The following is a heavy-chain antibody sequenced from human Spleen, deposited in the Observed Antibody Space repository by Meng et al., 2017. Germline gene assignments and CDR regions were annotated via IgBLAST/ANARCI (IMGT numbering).Heavy chain of an antibody. CDR3: ARQRYRGVIGY. CDR2: IYHSGST. D-gene: IGHD3-10*01. V-gene: IGHV4-4*02. CDR1: GGSIISNNR. J-gene: IGHJ4*02. Sequence: QVQLQESGPGLVKPSGTLSLTCAVSGGSIISNNRWSWVRQSPGKGLEWIGEIYHSGSTIYNPSLKSRVTISVDTSKNQFSLKLSSVTAADTAVYYCARQRYRGVIGYWGQGALVTVSS.